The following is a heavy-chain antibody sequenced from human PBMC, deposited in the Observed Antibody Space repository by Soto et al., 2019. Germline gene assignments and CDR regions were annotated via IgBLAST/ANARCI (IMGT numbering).Heavy chain of an antibody. J-gene: IGHJ4*02. CDR3: ARDPGYSSGWYVVPGLDY. Sequence: ASVKVSCKASGYTFTSYYMHWVRQAPGQGLEWMGIINPSGGSTSYAQKFQGRVTMTRDTSTSTVYMELSSLRSEDTAVYYCARDPGYSSGWYVVPGLDYWGQGTMVAVSS. V-gene: IGHV1-46*01. CDR1: GYTFTSYY. D-gene: IGHD6-19*01. CDR2: INPSGGST.